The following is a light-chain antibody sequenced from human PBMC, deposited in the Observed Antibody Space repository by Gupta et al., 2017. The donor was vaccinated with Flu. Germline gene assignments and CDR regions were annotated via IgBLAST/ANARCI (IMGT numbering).Light chain of an antibody. CDR3: MQGTHWPWT. V-gene: IGKV2-30*01. CDR1: QSLVSSDGNTY. J-gene: IGKJ1*01. CDR2: KVS. Sequence: VTLGQPASISCRSSQSLVSSDGNTYLNWFQQRPGQSPRRLIYKVSNRDSGVPDRFSGRGTGTDFTLKISRVEAEDVGVYYCMQGTHWPWTFGQGTKVEIK.